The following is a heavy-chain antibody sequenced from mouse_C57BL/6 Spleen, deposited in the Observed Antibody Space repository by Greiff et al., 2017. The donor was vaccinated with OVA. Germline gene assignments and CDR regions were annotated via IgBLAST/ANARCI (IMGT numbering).Heavy chain of an antibody. CDR2: IDPSDSDT. D-gene: IGHD1-1*01. Sequence: QVQLQQPGAELVRPGSSVKLSCKASGYTFTSYWMHWVKQRPLQGLEWIGNIDPSDSDTHYNQKFKDKATLTVDKSSSTAYMQLSSLTSEDSAVYYYARDCYGSPYWYFDVWGTGTTVTVSS. CDR3: ARDCYGSPYWYFDV. CDR1: GYTFTSYW. J-gene: IGHJ1*03. V-gene: IGHV1-52*01.